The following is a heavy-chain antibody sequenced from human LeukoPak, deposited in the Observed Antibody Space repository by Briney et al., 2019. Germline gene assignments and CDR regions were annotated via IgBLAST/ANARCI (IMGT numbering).Heavy chain of an antibody. J-gene: IGHJ4*02. D-gene: IGHD6-19*01. CDR1: GYSFTSYW. CDR3: ARPKVRYSSGWNGDY. CDR2: IDPSDSYT. V-gene: IGHV5-10-1*04. Sequence: GESLKISCKGSGYSFTSYWISWVRQMPGKGLEWMGRIDPSDSYTNYSPSFQGQVTISADKSISTAYLQWSSLKASDTAMYYCARPKVRYSSGWNGDYWGQGTPVTVSS.